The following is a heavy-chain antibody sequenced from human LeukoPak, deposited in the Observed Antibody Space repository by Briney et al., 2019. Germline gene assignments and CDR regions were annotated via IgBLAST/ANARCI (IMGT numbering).Heavy chain of an antibody. CDR3: GRHRGARYFDWLPDY. Sequence: LGESPKISCKGSEYSFTSYWIGWVRQMPGKGLEWMGIIYPGDSDTRYSPSFQGQVTISADKSISTAYLQWSSLKASDTAMYYCGRHRGARYFDWLPDYWGQGTLVTVSS. CDR2: IYPGDSDT. D-gene: IGHD3-9*01. CDR1: EYSFTSYW. J-gene: IGHJ4*02. V-gene: IGHV5-51*01.